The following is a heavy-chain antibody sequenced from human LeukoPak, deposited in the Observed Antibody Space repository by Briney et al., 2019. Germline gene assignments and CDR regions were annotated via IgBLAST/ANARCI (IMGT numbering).Heavy chain of an antibody. V-gene: IGHV4-61*02. J-gene: IGHJ3*02. Sequence: PSETLSLTCTVSGGSISSGSYYWSWIRQPAGKGLEWIGRIYTSGSTNYNPSLKSRVTISVDTSKNQFSLKLSSVTAADTAVYYWARARTMMVVVPGDSDAFDIWGQGTMVTVSS. D-gene: IGHD3-22*01. CDR2: IYTSGST. CDR3: ARARTMMVVVPGDSDAFDI. CDR1: GGSISSGSYY.